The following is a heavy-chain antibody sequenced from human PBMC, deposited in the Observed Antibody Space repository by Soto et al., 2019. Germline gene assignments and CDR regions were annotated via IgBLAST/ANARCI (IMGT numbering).Heavy chain of an antibody. Sequence: PSETLSLTCTVSGGSISSGDYYWSWIRQPPGKGLEWIGYIYHSGSTYYNTSLKSRVTISVDTSKNQFSLKLSSVTAADTAVYYCALVRRGYSGNDNYSYYGMDVWGQGTTVTVSS. CDR1: GGSISSGDYY. J-gene: IGHJ6*02. CDR3: ALVRRGYSGNDNYSYYGMDV. D-gene: IGHD5-12*01. V-gene: IGHV4-30-4*01. CDR2: IYHSGST.